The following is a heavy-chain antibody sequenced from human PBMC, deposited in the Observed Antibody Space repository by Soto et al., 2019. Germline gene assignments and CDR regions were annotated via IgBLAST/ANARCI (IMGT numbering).Heavy chain of an antibody. Sequence: QMQLQESLPGPVKPLETLSLTCAVSGGSVISDNWWNWVRQSPEKGLEWIGEIHHGGTTNYNPSLSGRDTISLDKAVIRFSLALTSLTAAGTAVYFCEISWDYSLTDWGQGTLVTVSS. CDR2: IHHGGTT. V-gene: IGHV4-4*02. CDR1: GGSVISDNW. CDR3: EISWDYSLTD. J-gene: IGHJ4*02. D-gene: IGHD1-26*01.